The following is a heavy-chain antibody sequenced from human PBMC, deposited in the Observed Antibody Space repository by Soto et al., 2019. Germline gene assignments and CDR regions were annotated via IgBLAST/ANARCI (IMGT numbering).Heavy chain of an antibody. CDR1: GGTFSSYT. V-gene: IGHV1-69*02. CDR3: ARGYCSGGSCYSPLDY. Sequence: QVQQVQSGAEVKKPGSSVKVSCKASGGTFSSYTISWVRQAPGQGLEWMGRIIPILGIANYAQKFQGRVTITADKSTSTAYMELSSLRSEDTAVYYCARGYCSGGSCYSPLDYWGQGTLVTVSS. CDR2: IIPILGIA. D-gene: IGHD2-15*01. J-gene: IGHJ4*02.